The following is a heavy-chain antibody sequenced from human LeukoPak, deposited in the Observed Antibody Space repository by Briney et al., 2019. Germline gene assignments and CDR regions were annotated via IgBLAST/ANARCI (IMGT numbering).Heavy chain of an antibody. CDR2: IYYSGST. D-gene: IGHD5-12*01. CDR1: GGSISSGGYY. J-gene: IGHJ4*02. V-gene: IGHV4-31*03. CDR3: ARGRAYSGYDFDY. Sequence: SETLSLTCTVSGGSISSGGYYWSWIRQHPGKGLEWIGYIYYSGSTYYNPSLKSRVTMSVDTSKNQFSLKLSSVTAADTAVYYCARGRAYSGYDFDYWGQGTLVTVSS.